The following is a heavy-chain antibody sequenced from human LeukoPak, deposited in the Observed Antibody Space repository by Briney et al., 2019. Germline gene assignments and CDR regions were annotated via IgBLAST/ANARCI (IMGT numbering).Heavy chain of an antibody. Sequence: QAGGSLRLSCAASGFTFSNYWMTWVRQAPGKGLEWVANIKEDGSEIFYVDSVKGRFTISRDNARNSLYLQVNSLRAEDTAVYYCTRTPDGVDYWGQGTLVTVSS. J-gene: IGHJ4*02. D-gene: IGHD3-10*01. CDR3: TRTPDGVDY. CDR2: IKEDGSEI. V-gene: IGHV3-7*01. CDR1: GFTFSNYW.